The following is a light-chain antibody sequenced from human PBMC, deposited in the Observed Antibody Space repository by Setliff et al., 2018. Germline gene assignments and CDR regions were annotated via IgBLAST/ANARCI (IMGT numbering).Light chain of an antibody. CDR2: DVS. J-gene: IGLJ2*01. CDR3: SSFTSRGTLDVV. Sequence: QSVLTQPPSASGSPGQSVTISCTGTSSGIGGYKYVSWYQQHPGRAPKLIIYDVSYRPSGVSNRFSGSKSGNRASLTISGLQAEDEADYYCSSFTSRGTLDVVFGEGTQLTVL. CDR1: SSGIGGYKY. V-gene: IGLV2-14*03.